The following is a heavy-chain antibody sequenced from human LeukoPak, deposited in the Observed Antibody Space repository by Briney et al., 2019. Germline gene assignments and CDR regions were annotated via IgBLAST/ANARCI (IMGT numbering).Heavy chain of an antibody. CDR3: TSGVDLAYCGGDCYSGL. J-gene: IGHJ4*02. Sequence: GGSLRLSCTASGFTFGDYAMSWVRQAPGKGLGWVGFIRSKAYGGTTEYAASVKGRFTISRDDSKSIAYLQMNSLKTEDTAVYYCTSGVDLAYCGGDCYSGLWGQGTLVTVSS. CDR2: IRSKAYGGTT. V-gene: IGHV3-49*04. D-gene: IGHD2-21*02. CDR1: GFTFGDYA.